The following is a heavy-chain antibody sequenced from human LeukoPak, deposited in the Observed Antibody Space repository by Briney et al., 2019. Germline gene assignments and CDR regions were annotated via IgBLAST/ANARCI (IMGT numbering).Heavy chain of an antibody. J-gene: IGHJ5*02. D-gene: IGHD3-10*02. CDR1: GGSFSGYY. V-gene: IGHV4-34*01. CDR2: INHSGST. CDR3: ARGITMYP. Sequence: SETLSLTCAVCGGSFSGYYWSWIRQPPGKGLEWIGEINHSGSTNYNPSLKSRVTISVDTSKNQFSLKLSSVTAADTAVYYCARGITMYPWGQGTLVTVSS.